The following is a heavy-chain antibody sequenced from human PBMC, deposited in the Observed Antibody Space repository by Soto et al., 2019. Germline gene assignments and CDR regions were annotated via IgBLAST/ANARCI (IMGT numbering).Heavy chain of an antibody. D-gene: IGHD3-10*01. V-gene: IGHV3-64D*06. Sequence: PGGSLRLSCSASGFTFSSYAMHWVRQAPGKGLEYVSAISSNGGSTYYADSVKGRFTISRDNSKNTLYLQMSSLRAEDTAVYYWVKDSTYYGSSLYWFDPWGQGTLVTVS. CDR3: VKDSTYYGSSLYWFDP. CDR2: ISSNGGST. J-gene: IGHJ5*02. CDR1: GFTFSSYA.